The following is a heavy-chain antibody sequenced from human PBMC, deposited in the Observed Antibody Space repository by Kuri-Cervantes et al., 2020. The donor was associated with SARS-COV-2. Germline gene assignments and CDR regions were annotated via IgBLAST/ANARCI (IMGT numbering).Heavy chain of an antibody. CDR1: GFTLDDYG. CDR3: ATDLNYCSSTSCHDYYYYYMDV. J-gene: IGHJ6*03. V-gene: IGHV3-43D*03. D-gene: IGHD2-2*01. CDR2: ITWDCGSA. Sequence: GESLKISCAASGFTLDDYGMYWVRQAPGKVLEWVSCITWDCGSAFYADSVKGRFTISRDSSKNSMYLQMNSLSAEDTAVYYCATDLNYCSSTSCHDYYYYYMDVWGKGTTVTVSS.